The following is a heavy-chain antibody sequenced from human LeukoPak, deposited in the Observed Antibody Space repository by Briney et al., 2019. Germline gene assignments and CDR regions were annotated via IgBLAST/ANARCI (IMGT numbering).Heavy chain of an antibody. CDR3: ARVRVGATYGGAFDI. J-gene: IGHJ3*02. D-gene: IGHD1-26*01. Sequence: GGSLRLSCAASGFTFSSYEMNWVRQAPGKVLEWVSSISSSSTYIFYADSVKGRFTTSRDDAKNSLYLQMNSLRAEDTAVYSCARVRVGATYGGAFDIWGQGTMVTVSS. CDR1: GFTFSSYE. V-gene: IGHV3-21*01. CDR2: ISSSSTYI.